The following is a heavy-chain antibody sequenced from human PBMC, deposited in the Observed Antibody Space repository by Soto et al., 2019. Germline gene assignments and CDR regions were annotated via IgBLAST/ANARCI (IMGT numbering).Heavy chain of an antibody. D-gene: IGHD6-19*01. CDR2: IYYSGST. CDR3: IGWLAWDDAFDI. J-gene: IGHJ3*02. V-gene: IGHV4-59*08. CDR1: GGSISSYY. Sequence: SETPSLTCTVSGGSISSYYWSWLRQPPGKGLEWIGYIYYSGSTNYNPSLKSRVTISVDTSKNQFSLKLSSVTAAVTAEYYCIGWLAWDDAFDIWGQGTMVTVSS.